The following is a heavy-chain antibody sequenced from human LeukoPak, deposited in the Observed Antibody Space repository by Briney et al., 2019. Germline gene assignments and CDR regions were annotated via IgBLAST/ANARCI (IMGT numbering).Heavy chain of an antibody. CDR1: GFTFSSYG. Sequence: PGGSLRLSCAASGFTFSSYGMSWVRQAPGKGLEWVTYIAYDGSDKFYADSVRGRFTISRDNSKNTLYVLMNSLRVDDTAIYYCVAIAVAGQFYWGQGTLVTVSS. CDR3: VAIAVAGQFY. CDR2: IAYDGSDK. V-gene: IGHV3-30*02. D-gene: IGHD6-19*01. J-gene: IGHJ4*02.